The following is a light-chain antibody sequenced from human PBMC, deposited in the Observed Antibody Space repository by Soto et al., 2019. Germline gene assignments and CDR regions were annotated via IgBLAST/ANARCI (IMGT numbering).Light chain of an antibody. J-gene: IGKJ1*01. Sequence: IVLTQSPATRSLSPGERATLSCRASQSVSRKLAWYQQKPGQAPRLLIYDASNRATGIPARFSGSVSGTDGTITISSLEQEDGSMYDCHQRQSWTRTFGQGTKVDIK. CDR1: QSVSRK. V-gene: IGKV3-11*01. CDR3: HQRQSWTRT. CDR2: DAS.